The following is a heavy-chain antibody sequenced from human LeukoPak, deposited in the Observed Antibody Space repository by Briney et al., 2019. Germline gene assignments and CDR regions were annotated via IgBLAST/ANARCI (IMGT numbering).Heavy chain of an antibody. Sequence: ASVLVSCKPSVYTSTNYGITWVRQAPGQRLEWMGGNSANNGSTNYAQKLQGRSTMNTDTSTSTAYMELRSLRSEGAAVYYCAREIAVAEVDPWGQGTLVTVS. CDR2: NSANNGST. CDR3: AREIAVAEVDP. D-gene: IGHD6-19*01. CDR1: VYTSTNYG. V-gene: IGHV1-18*01. J-gene: IGHJ5*02.